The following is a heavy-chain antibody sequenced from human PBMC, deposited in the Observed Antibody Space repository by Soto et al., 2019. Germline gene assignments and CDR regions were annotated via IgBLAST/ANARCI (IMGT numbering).Heavy chain of an antibody. CDR1: GYSFTSYW. CDR3: ARLKQWPSYFDY. CDR2: IYPGDSDT. J-gene: IGHJ4*02. D-gene: IGHD6-19*01. V-gene: IGHV5-51*01. Sequence: GGSTKISCKGSGYSFTSYWIGWVRQMPGKGLEWMGIIYPGDSDTRYSPSFQGQVIISADKSISTAYLQWSSLKASDTAMYYCARLKQWPSYFDYWGQGTLVTVSS.